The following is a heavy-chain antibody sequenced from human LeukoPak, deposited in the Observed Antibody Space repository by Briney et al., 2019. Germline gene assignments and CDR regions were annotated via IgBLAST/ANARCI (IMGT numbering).Heavy chain of an antibody. CDR1: GGSISSYY. CDR2: IYTSGST. CDR3: ARGTGGQLGLGPYFDY. Sequence: LSETLSLTCTVSGGSISSYYWSWIRQPPGKGLEWIGYIYTSGSTNYNPSLKSRVTISVDTSKNQFSLKLSSVTAADTAVYYCARGTGGQLGLGPYFDYWGQGTLVTVSS. D-gene: IGHD6-13*01. V-gene: IGHV4-4*09. J-gene: IGHJ4*02.